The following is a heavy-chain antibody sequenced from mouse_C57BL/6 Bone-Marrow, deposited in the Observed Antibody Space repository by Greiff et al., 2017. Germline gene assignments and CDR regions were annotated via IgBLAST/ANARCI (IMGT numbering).Heavy chain of an antibody. Sequence: VQLQQPGAELVKPGASVKLSCKASGYTFTSYWLHLHLEWMGEIDPSGSYTNYNQKFKGKATLIVDTSSSTAYMQPSSLTSEDSAVYYCARQIRWLLGYCYFDVWGTGTTVTVSS. J-gene: IGHJ1*03. D-gene: IGHD2-3*01. CDR1: GYTFTSYW. V-gene: IGHV1-50*01. CDR3: ARQIRWLLGYCYFDV. CDR2: IDPSGSYT.